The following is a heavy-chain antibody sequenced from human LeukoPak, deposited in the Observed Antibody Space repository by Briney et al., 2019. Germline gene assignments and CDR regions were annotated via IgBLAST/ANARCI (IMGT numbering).Heavy chain of an antibody. CDR3: ARVKWFGEFLGGYYYMDV. Sequence: ASVKVSCKASGYTFTSYGISWVRQAPGQGLEWMGWINPNSGGTNYAQKFQGRVTMTRDTSISTAYMELSRLRSDDTAVYYCARVKWFGEFLGGYYYMDVWGKGTTVTISS. D-gene: IGHD3-10*01. J-gene: IGHJ6*03. CDR2: INPNSGGT. CDR1: GYTFTSYG. V-gene: IGHV1-2*02.